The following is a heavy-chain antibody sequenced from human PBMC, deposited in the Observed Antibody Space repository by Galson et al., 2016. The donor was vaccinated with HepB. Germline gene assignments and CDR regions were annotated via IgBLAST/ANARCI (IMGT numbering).Heavy chain of an antibody. D-gene: IGHD3-22*01. CDR2: INPNSGDT. CDR1: GYTFIGYY. V-gene: IGHV1-2*04. J-gene: IGHJ4*02. CDR3: ARVNYHSRGYYCADY. Sequence: SVKVSCKASGYTFIGYYIHWVRQAPGQGLEWMGWINPNSGDTNYAQKFQGSVRMTRDTSITTAYMELSRLRPGDTAVYYCARVNYHSRGYYCADYWGQGTLVTVSS.